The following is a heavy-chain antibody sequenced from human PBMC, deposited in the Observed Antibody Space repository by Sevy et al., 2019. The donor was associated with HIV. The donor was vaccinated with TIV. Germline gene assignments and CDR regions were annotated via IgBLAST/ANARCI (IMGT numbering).Heavy chain of an antibody. CDR2: IYPGDSDT. Sequence: GESLKISCKGSGYSFTSYWIGWVRQMPGKGLEWMGIIYPGDSDTRYSPSFQGQVTISADKSISTAYLQWSSLKASDTAMYYCARQFSSSTSCYINWFDPWGQGTLVTVSS. J-gene: IGHJ5*02. D-gene: IGHD2-2*02. CDR1: GYSFTSYW. CDR3: ARQFSSSTSCYINWFDP. V-gene: IGHV5-51*01.